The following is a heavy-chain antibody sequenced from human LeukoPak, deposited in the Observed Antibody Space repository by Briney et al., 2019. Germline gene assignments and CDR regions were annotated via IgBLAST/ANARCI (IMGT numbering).Heavy chain of an antibody. J-gene: IGHJ4*02. CDR1: GFTFSTYV. CDR2: LGDNDGRT. Sequence: GGSLRLSCAASGFTFSTYVMNWVRQSPGKGLEWVSSLGDNDGRTFYADSVKGRFTISRDNSKNTLYLQMNSLRAEDTAIYYCAKNGKDNYDMFFDYWGQGTLVTVSS. V-gene: IGHV3-23*01. CDR3: AKNGKDNYDMFFDY. D-gene: IGHD3-9*01.